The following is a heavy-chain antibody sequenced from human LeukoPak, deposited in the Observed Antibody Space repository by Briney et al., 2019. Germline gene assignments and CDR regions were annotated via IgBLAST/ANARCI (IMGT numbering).Heavy chain of an antibody. Sequence: GGSLRLSCAASGFTFSSYCMNWVRQAPGKGLEWVSSISSSSSYIYYADSVKGRFTISRDNAKNSLYLQMTSLSAEDTAVYYCAKDSISSLYYYYGLDVWGQGTTVTVSS. CDR3: AKDSISSLYYYYGLDV. CDR2: ISSSSSYI. J-gene: IGHJ6*02. V-gene: IGHV3-21*04. D-gene: IGHD3-3*02. CDR1: GFTFSSYC.